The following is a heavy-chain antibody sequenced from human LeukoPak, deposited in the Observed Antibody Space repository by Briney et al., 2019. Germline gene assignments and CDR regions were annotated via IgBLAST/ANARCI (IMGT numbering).Heavy chain of an antibody. V-gene: IGHV1-8*03. D-gene: IGHD6-19*01. J-gene: IGHJ6*03. CDR2: MNPNSGNT. Sequence: GASVKASCKASGYTFISYDINWVRQVTGQGLEWMGWMNPNSGNTGYAKKFQGRVTITRNTSISTAFMELSSLRSEDTAVYYCARRAVGNSHYYSMDVWGKGTTVTVSS. CDR1: GYTFISYD. CDR3: ARRAVGNSHYYSMDV.